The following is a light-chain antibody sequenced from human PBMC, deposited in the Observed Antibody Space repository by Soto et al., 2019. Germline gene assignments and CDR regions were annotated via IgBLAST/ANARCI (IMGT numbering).Light chain of an antibody. CDR2: AAS. CDR3: QRSYNLPPA. CDR1: QSISSY. V-gene: IGKV1-39*01. Sequence: DIQMTQSPSTLSGSVGDRVTITCRASQSISSYVNWYQQKPGKAPKLLIYAASSLQSGDPSRFSGSGSGTDFTLTISSLQAEDFATYYCQRSYNLPPAFGHGTKVDIK. J-gene: IGKJ1*01.